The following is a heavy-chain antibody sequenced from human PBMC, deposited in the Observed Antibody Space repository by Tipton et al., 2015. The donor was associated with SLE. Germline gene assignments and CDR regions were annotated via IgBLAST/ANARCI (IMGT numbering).Heavy chain of an antibody. D-gene: IGHD1-26*01. Sequence: TLSLTCTVSGGSISSDDYYWTWIRQHPGKGLEWIGHMSYSGSTHYNPSLKSRLTLSVDTSNNQFSLRLTSVTAADTAVYYCARPSGNYWGQGKLVSVSS. CDR2: MSYSGST. J-gene: IGHJ4*02. V-gene: IGHV4-31*03. CDR1: GGSISSDDYY. CDR3: ARPSGNY.